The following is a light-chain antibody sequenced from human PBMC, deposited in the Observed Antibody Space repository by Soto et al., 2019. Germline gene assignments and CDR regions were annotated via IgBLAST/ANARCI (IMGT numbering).Light chain of an antibody. CDR2: EVS. V-gene: IGLV2-14*01. J-gene: IGLJ3*02. CDR1: SRDIGGYNY. CDR3: SAYTTSIGV. Sequence: QSALTQPASVSGSLGRSITIPCSGSSRDIGGYNYVSWYQQYPGKAPKLIIFEVSNRPSGVSNRFSGSKSGSTASLTISGLRAEDEADYYCSAYTTSIGVFGGGTKVTVL.